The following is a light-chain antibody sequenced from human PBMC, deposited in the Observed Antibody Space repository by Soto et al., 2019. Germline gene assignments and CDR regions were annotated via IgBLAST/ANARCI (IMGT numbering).Light chain of an antibody. CDR1: QSISTY. J-gene: IGKJ4*01. CDR3: QQRYVWLT. Sequence: IVLTQSPATLSLSPGERATLSSRAGQSISTYLAWYQQKSGQAPRLLIYDASNRATGTPARFSGSGSGTDFTLTISSLEPEDSAVYYCQQRYVWLTFGGGTKVEIK. V-gene: IGKV3-11*01. CDR2: DAS.